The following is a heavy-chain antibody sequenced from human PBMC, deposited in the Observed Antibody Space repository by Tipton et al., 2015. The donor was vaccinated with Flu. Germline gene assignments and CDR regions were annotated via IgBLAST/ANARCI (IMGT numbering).Heavy chain of an antibody. CDR1: GFTFSSNG. CDR2: ISGSGGST. CDR3: AKENYYDISGYWEYYFDY. D-gene: IGHD3-22*01. V-gene: IGHV3-23*01. J-gene: IGHJ4*02. Sequence: GSLRLSCAASGFTFSSNGMSWVRQAPGKGLEWVSGISGSGGSTYYAESVKGRFTISRDNSKNTLYLQMNSLRAEDTAVYYCAKENYYDISGYWEYYFDYWGQGTLVPVSS.